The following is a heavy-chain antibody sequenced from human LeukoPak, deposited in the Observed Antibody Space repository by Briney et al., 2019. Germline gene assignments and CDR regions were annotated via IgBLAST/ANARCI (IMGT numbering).Heavy chain of an antibody. Sequence: PSETLSLTCTVSGYSISSGYYWGWIRQPPGKGLEWIGSIYHSGSTYYNPSLKSRVTISVDTSKNQFSLKLSSVTAADTAVYYCARVGQSLSSTSVVYWGQGTLVTVSS. J-gene: IGHJ4*02. D-gene: IGHD2-2*01. CDR2: IYHSGST. V-gene: IGHV4-38-2*02. CDR3: ARVGQSLSSTSVVY. CDR1: GYSISSGYY.